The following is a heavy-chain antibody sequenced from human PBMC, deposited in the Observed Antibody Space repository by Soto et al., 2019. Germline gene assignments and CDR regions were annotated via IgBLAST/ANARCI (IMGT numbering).Heavy chain of an antibody. CDR1: GFTFRDYG. D-gene: IGHD3-10*01. V-gene: IGHV3-9*01. CDR3: AKVGDFGFGTYYNGKYYFDF. J-gene: IGHJ4*02. CDR2: ISWNSDNI. Sequence: SLRLACAASGFTFRDYGMHWVRQAPGKGLEWVSGISWNSDNIGYADSVKGRFTISRDNVKNSLYLQLNSLRAEDTALYYCAKVGDFGFGTYYNGKYYFDFWCLGTLVTVSS.